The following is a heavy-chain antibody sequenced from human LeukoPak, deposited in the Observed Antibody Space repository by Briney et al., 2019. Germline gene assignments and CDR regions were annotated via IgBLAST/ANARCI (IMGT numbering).Heavy chain of an antibody. CDR2: IYYSGST. CDR3: ARVQSDGIAAAGSCDY. Sequence: KPSETLSLTCTVSGGSISSSSYYWGWIRQPPGKGLEWIGSIYYSGSTYYNPSLKSRVTISVDTSKNQFSLKLSSVTAADTAVYYCARVQSDGIAAAGSCDYWGQGTLVTVSS. J-gene: IGHJ4*02. CDR1: GGSISSSSYY. D-gene: IGHD6-25*01. V-gene: IGHV4-39*07.